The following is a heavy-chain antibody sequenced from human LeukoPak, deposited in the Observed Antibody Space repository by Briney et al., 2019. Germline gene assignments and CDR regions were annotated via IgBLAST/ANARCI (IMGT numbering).Heavy chain of an antibody. Sequence: PSETLSLTCAVYGGSFSGYYWSWIRQPPGKGLEWIGEINHSGSTNYNPSLKSRVTISVDTSKNQFSLKLSSVTAADTAVYYCARGVRQWLVTVYYYGMDVWGQGTTVTVS. D-gene: IGHD6-19*01. CDR2: INHSGST. J-gene: IGHJ6*02. V-gene: IGHV4-34*01. CDR3: ARGVRQWLVTVYYYGMDV. CDR1: GGSFSGYY.